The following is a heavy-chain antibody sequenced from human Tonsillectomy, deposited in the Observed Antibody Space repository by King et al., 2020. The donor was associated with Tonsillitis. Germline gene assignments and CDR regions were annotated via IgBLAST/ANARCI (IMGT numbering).Heavy chain of an antibody. CDR2: IIWDGGST. J-gene: IGHJ6*03. CDR1: GFTFDDYA. V-gene: IGHV3-43*02. CDR3: AKDRRSSSPYYYYDYMDV. Sequence: VQLVESGGGVVQPGGSLRLSCAASGFTFDDYAMHWVRQAPGKGLEWVSLIIWDGGSTYYADSVKGRFTISRDNSKNSLYLQMNSLRTEDTALYYCAKDRRSSSPYYYYDYMDVWGKGTTVTVSS. D-gene: IGHD6-6*01.